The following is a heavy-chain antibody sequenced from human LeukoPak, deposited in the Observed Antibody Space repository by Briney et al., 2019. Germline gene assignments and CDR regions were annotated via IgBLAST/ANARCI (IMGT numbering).Heavy chain of an antibody. Sequence: ASVKVSCKASGYTFTGYYMHWVRQAPGQGLEWMGWINPNSGGTNYAQKFQGGVTMTRDTSISTAYMELSRLRSDDTAVYYCARDAKKYYYDSSGYYYWGQGTLVTVSS. CDR1: GYTFTGYY. CDR3: ARDAKKYYYDSSGYYY. D-gene: IGHD3-22*01. J-gene: IGHJ4*02. V-gene: IGHV1-2*02. CDR2: INPNSGGT.